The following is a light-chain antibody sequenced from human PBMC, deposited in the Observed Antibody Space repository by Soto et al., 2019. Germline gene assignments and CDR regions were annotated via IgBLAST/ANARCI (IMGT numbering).Light chain of an antibody. CDR2: AAS. Sequence: DIQMTQSPSSVSASIGDRVTITCRASQIIGSWLAWYQQNPGRAPTLLIYAASSLQSGVPSRFSGSASGTDFTLTITSLQAEDSATYYCQQANSFPFTFGPGTRVDIK. CDR1: QIIGSW. CDR3: QQANSFPFT. V-gene: IGKV1-12*02. J-gene: IGKJ3*01.